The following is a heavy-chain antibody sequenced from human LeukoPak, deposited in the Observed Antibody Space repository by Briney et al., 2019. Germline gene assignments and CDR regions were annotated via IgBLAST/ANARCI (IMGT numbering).Heavy chain of an antibody. J-gene: IGHJ4*02. CDR3: ATTVATFRTFDY. Sequence: ASVKVSCKVSGYTLTELSMHWVRQAPGKGLEWMGGFDPEDGETIYAQKFQGRVTMTEDTSTDTAYMELSSLGSEDTAVYYCATTVATFRTFDYWGQGTLVTVSS. CDR1: GYTLTELS. V-gene: IGHV1-24*01. D-gene: IGHD5-12*01. CDR2: FDPEDGET.